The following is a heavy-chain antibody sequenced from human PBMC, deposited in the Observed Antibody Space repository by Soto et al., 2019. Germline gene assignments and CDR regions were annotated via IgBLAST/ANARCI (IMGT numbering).Heavy chain of an antibody. D-gene: IGHD2-21*01. V-gene: IGHV4-4*02. J-gene: IGHJ4*02. CDR2: IYHSRST. Sequence: SETLSLTCTVSGGSISSSNWWSWVRQPPGKGLEWIGEIYHSRSTNYNSSLKSRITISVDKSKNQFSLELKSVTAADTVVYYCARGWVGTGSHYFRFWGQGTLVTVSS. CDR3: ARGWVGTGSHYFRF. CDR1: GGSISSSNW.